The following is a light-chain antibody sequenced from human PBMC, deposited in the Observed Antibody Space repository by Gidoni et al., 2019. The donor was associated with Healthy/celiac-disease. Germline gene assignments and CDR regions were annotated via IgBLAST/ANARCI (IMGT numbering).Light chain of an antibody. Sequence: DIPMTQSPSSLSASVGDRVTITCRASQSISSYLNWYQQKPGKAPKLLIYAASSWQSGVPSRFSGSGSGTDFTLTISSLQPEDFATYYCQQSYSTPPWTFXQXTKVEIK. CDR1: QSISSY. CDR2: AAS. V-gene: IGKV1-39*01. CDR3: QQSYSTPPWT. J-gene: IGKJ1*01.